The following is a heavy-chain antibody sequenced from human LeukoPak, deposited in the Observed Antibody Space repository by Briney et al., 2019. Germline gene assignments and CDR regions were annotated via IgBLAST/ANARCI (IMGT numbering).Heavy chain of an antibody. V-gene: IGHV5-51*01. CDR1: GYSFTSYW. CDR3: SRIHTGKRGDF. CDR2: IYPGDSDT. J-gene: IGHJ4*01. D-gene: IGHD5-18*01. Sequence: GESLKISCKGSGYSFTSYWIGWVRQMPGKGLEWMGIIYPGDSDTRYSPSFQGQVTISADKSISTAYLQWSSLKAPDTPMYYWSRIHTGKRGDFWGQGTLVTVSS.